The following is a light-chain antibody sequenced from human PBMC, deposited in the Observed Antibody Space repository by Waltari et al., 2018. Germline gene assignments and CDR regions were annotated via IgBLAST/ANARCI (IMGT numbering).Light chain of an antibody. CDR1: QSVLYSPSNKYY. CDR3: QQYLRTPLT. J-gene: IGKJ4*01. Sequence: DIVMTQSPDSLAVSLGDRATINCKSSQSVLYSPSNKYYVGWYQQKPGQPPKLLIYWAYSRESGGPDRFRGSGSGTDFTLTISGLQAEDVATYYCQQYLRTPLTFGGGTKVEIK. V-gene: IGKV4-1*01. CDR2: WAY.